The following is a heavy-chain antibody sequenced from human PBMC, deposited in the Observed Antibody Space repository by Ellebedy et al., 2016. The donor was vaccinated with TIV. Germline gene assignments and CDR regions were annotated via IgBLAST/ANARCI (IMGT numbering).Heavy chain of an antibody. CDR1: GGSISGSNYY. CDR2: INHSGST. D-gene: IGHD5-18*01. J-gene: IGHJ4*02. CDR3: PRCPGDTAMFTCYFDY. V-gene: IGHV4-39*07. Sequence: MPSETLSLTCIVSGGSISGSNYYWGWIRQPPGKGLEWIGEINHSGSTNYNPYLKSRVTVSVDTSKNQFSLKLSSVTAADTAVYYCPRCPGDTAMFTCYFDYWGQGTLVTVSS.